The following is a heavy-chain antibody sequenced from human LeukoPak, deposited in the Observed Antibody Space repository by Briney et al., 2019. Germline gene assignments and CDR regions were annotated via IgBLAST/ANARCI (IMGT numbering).Heavy chain of an antibody. CDR1: GYTFTDYY. CDR2: INSNSGDT. J-gene: IGHJ1*01. V-gene: IGHV1-2*02. CDR3: VRQISSY. Sequence: GASVKVSCKASGYTFTDYYIHWVRQAPGQRLEWMGWINSNSGDTNYAQKFQGRVTMTRDTSISTVHIELSRLTSDDTAVYYCVRQISSYWGQGTLATVSS. D-gene: IGHD2/OR15-2a*01.